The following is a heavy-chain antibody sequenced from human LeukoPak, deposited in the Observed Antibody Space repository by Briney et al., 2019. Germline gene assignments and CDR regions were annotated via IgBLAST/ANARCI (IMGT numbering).Heavy chain of an antibody. Sequence: PGGSLRLSCAASGFTVSSNYMSWVRQAPGKGLEWVSVIYSGGSTYYADSVKGRFTISRDNSKNTLYLQMNSLRAEDTAVYYCARSVSDSADRGYDYHNYYHMDVWGKGTTVTISS. J-gene: IGHJ6*03. CDR1: GFTVSSNY. CDR3: ARSVSDSADRGYDYHNYYHMDV. D-gene: IGHD5-12*01. CDR2: IYSGGST. V-gene: IGHV3-66*01.